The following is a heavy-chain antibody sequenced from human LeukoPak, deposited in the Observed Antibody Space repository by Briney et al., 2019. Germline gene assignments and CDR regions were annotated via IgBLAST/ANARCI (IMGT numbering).Heavy chain of an antibody. V-gene: IGHV1-2*02. J-gene: IGHJ1*01. CDR2: INPKSGGT. D-gene: IGHD1-26*01. CDR3: ARGTIGSYSSVHD. Sequence: ASVKVSCRASGYTFTGYYMHWVRQAPGQGLEWVGWINPKSGGTDYAQRLQGRVTMTTDTSIATAYMELSRLTSDDTAVYFCARGTIGSYSSVHDWGQGTLVTVSS. CDR1: GYTFTGYY.